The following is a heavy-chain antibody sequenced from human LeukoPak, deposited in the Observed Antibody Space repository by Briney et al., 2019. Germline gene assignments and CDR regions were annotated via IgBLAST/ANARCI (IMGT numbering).Heavy chain of an antibody. CDR3: ARRGLITGDDY. J-gene: IGHJ4*02. CDR2: INPSGSST. CDR1: GYTFTNFY. D-gene: IGHD7-27*01. Sequence: GASVKVSCMSSGYTFTNFYMHWVRQAPGQGLEWMGLINPSGSSTWFAEKFQGRIILTRDMSTTTDYMELSSLRSEDTAVYYCARRGLITGDDYWGQGTLVTVSS. V-gene: IGHV1-46*01.